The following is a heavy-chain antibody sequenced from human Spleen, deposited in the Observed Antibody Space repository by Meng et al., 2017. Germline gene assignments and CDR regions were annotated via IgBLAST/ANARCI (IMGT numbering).Heavy chain of an antibody. CDR2: ISSSGSTI. V-gene: IGHV3-48*03. CDR1: GFTFSSYE. D-gene: IGHD6-13*01. Sequence: GESLKISCAASGFTFSSYEMNWVRQAPGKGLEWVSYISSSGSTIYYADSVKGRFTISRDNAKNSLYLQMNSLRAEDTAVYYCARVAYGYSSSWYGGDYYYYGMDVWGQGTTVTVSS. J-gene: IGHJ6*02. CDR3: ARVAYGYSSSWYGGDYYYYGMDV.